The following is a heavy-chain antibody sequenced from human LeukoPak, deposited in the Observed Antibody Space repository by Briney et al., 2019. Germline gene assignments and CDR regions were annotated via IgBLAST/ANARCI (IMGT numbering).Heavy chain of an antibody. CDR1: RFTVSSNY. V-gene: IGHV3-53*01. D-gene: IGHD3-22*01. J-gene: IGHJ4*02. CDR2: IYSGGST. CDR3: ARGTVVGDY. Sequence: PGGSLRLSCAASRFTVSSNYMSWVRQAPGKGLEWVSVIYSGGSTYYADSVKGRFTISRDNSKNTLYLQMNSLRAEDTAVYYCARGTVVGDYWGQGTLVTVSS.